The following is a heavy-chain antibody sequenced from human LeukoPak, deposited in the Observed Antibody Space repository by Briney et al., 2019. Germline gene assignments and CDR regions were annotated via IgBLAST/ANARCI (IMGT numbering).Heavy chain of an antibody. V-gene: IGHV3-11*05. CDR1: GFTFSDYY. D-gene: IGHD3-9*01. J-gene: IGHJ5*02. CDR3: ARDYSTYYDILTGSSGWFDP. Sequence: PGGSLRLSCAASGFTFSDYYMSWIRQAPGKGLEWVSYISSSSSYTNYADSVKGRFTISRDNAKNSLYLQMNSLRAEDTAVYYCARDYSTYYDILTGSSGWFDPWGQGTLVTVSS. CDR2: ISSSSSYT.